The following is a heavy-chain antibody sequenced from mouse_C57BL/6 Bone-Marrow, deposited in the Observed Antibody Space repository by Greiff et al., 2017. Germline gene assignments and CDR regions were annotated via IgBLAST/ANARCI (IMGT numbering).Heavy chain of an antibody. CDR1: GYTFTDYY. V-gene: IGHV1-26*01. CDR3: ARSDYYGSSPVAY. CDR2: INPNNGGT. J-gene: IGHJ3*01. D-gene: IGHD1-1*01. Sequence: EVQLQQSGPELVKPGASVKISCKASGYTFTDYYMNWVKQSHGKSLEWIGDINPNNGGTSYNQKFKGKATLTVDKSSSTAYMELRSLTSEDSAVYYCARSDYYGSSPVAYWGQGTLVTVSA.